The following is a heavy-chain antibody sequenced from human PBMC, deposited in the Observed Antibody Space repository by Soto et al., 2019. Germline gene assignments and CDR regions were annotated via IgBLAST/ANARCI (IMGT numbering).Heavy chain of an antibody. CDR3: ARDRHCSSTSCYLSGYYYMDV. CDR2: ISAYNGNT. D-gene: IGHD2-2*01. CDR1: GYTFTSYG. V-gene: IGHV1-18*01. J-gene: IGHJ6*03. Sequence: GASVKVSFKASGYTFTSYGISWVRQAPGQGLEWMGWISAYNGNTNYAQKLQGRVTMTTDTSTSTAYMELRSLRSDDTAVYYCARDRHCSSTSCYLSGYYYMDVWGKGTTVTVSS.